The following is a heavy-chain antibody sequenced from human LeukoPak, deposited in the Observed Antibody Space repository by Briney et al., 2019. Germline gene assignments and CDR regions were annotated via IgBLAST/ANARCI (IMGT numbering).Heavy chain of an antibody. CDR3: VYGNYPLTY. Sequence: GGSLRLSCAASGFTVCSNYWSWVRQPPGKGLEWISIIYSDGNTRYADSVKGRFTFSRDNSKNTLYLQMNSLRADDTAVYYCVYGNYPLTYWGPGTLVTVSS. V-gene: IGHV3-66*01. CDR2: IYSDGNT. CDR1: GFTVCSNY. D-gene: IGHD4-11*01. J-gene: IGHJ4*02.